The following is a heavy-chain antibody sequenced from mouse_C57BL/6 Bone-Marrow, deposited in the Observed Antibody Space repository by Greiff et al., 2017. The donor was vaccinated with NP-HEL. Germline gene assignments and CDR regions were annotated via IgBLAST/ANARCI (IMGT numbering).Heavy chain of an antibody. D-gene: IGHD1-1*02. CDR3: VRGGYYGYFDV. J-gene: IGHJ1*03. CDR1: GFSFNTYA. Sequence: EVQVVESGGGLVQPKGSLKLSCAASGFSFNTYAMNWVRQAPGKGLEWVARIRSKSNNYATYYADSVKDRFTISRDDSESMLYLQMNNLKTEDTAMYYCVRGGYYGYFDVWGTGTTVTVSS. CDR2: IRSKSNNYAT. V-gene: IGHV10-1*01.